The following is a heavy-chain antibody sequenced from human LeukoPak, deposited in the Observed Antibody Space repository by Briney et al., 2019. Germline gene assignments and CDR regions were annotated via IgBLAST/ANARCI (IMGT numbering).Heavy chain of an antibody. CDR2: FAPEDGET. V-gene: IGHV1-24*01. D-gene: IGHD6-19*01. CDR1: GYTPTELS. J-gene: IGHJ5*02. Sequence: ASEKGSCKVSGYTPTELSMHWVRQAPGKGREWMGGFAPEDGETNYAQKFQGRVTTTEDTSTGTAYMELSSLRSEDTAVYYCATPVGSSGWYGEGWFDPWGQGTLVTVSS. CDR3: ATPVGSSGWYGEGWFDP.